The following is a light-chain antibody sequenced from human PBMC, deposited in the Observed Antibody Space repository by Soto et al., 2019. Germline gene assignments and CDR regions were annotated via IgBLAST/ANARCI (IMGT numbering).Light chain of an antibody. CDR2: GPS. Sequence: EIVMTQSPATLSVSPGERATLSRRASQSVANNLAWYQQKPGQAPRLLIYGPSTRATGIPARFSGSGSGTEFTLTISSLQSEDFAVYYCQQYNNWPPWTFGQGTKVEIK. J-gene: IGKJ1*01. CDR1: QSVANN. V-gene: IGKV3-15*01. CDR3: QQYNNWPPWT.